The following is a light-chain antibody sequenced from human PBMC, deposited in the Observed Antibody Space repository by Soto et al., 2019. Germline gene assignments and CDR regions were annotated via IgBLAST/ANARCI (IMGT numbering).Light chain of an antibody. Sequence: QSVLTQSPSASASLGASVKLTCTLSSGHSNYAIAWYQQQPEKGPRYLMNVNSGGSHIKGDGIPDRFSGSSSGAERYLFISSLQSEDEADYYCQTWGTGSAIVVFGGGTQLTVL. CDR2: VNSGGSH. CDR3: QTWGTGSAIVV. J-gene: IGLJ7*01. V-gene: IGLV4-69*01. CDR1: SGHSNYA.